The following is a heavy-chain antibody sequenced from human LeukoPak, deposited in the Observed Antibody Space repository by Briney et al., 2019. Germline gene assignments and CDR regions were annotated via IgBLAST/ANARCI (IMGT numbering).Heavy chain of an antibody. D-gene: IGHD7-27*01. CDR3: ARGGTGHLDY. J-gene: IGHJ4*02. CDR2: VYHSGST. V-gene: IGHV4-4*02. CDR1: GDSISSTNW. Sequence: PSETLSLACGVSGDSISSTNWWSWVRQPPGKGLEWIGEVYHSGSTNYNPSLKSRVTISVDKSKNQFFLKVTSVTGADTAVYYCARGGTGHLDYWGQGTLVTVSS.